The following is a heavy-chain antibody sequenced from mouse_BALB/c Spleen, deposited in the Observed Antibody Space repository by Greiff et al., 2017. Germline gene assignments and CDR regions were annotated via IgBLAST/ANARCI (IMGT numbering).Heavy chain of an antibody. Sequence: VQLQQSGAELVKPGASVKLSCTASGFNIKDTYMHWVKQRPEQGLEWIGRIDPANGNTKYDPKFQGKATITADTSSNTAYLQLSSLTSEDTAVYYGDKGNPDAMDCWGRGTSVTVSS. V-gene: IGHV14-3*02. J-gene: IGHJ4*01. D-gene: IGHD2-1*01. CDR1: GFNIKDTY. CDR2: IDPANGNT. CDR3: DKGNPDAMDC.